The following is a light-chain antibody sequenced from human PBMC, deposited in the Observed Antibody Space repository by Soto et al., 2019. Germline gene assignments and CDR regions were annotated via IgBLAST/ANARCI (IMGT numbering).Light chain of an antibody. Sequence: DIQVTQSPSSLSASVGDRVTITCRASQTIAMYVNWFQQKPGKAPKPLIYTTSSLQSGVPPRFSGSGSETDFTLTISRLQPEDSATYYCQQSFTTPYTFGQGTKLEIK. V-gene: IGKV1-39*01. CDR1: QTIAMY. J-gene: IGKJ2*01. CDR2: TTS. CDR3: QQSFTTPYT.